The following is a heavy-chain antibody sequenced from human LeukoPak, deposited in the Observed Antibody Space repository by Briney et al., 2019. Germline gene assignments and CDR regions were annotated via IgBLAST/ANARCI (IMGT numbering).Heavy chain of an antibody. Sequence: GGSLRLSSAASGFTFSSYSMNWVRQAPGKGLEWVSSISSSSSYIYYADSVKGRFTISRDNAKNSLYLQMNSLRAEDTAVYYCARGRGYSYGTVDYWGQGTLVTVSS. V-gene: IGHV3-21*01. J-gene: IGHJ4*02. CDR3: ARGRGYSYGTVDY. CDR1: GFTFSSYS. CDR2: ISSSSSYI. D-gene: IGHD5-18*01.